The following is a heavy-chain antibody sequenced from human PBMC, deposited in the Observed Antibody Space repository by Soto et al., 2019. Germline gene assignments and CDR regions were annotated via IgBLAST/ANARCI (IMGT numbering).Heavy chain of an antibody. D-gene: IGHD6-25*01. V-gene: IGHV3-74*01. CDR2: INSDGSST. Sequence: GGSLRLSCAASGLTFSSYWMHWVRQAPGKGLVWVSRINSDGSSTDYADSVKGRFTTSRDNAKNTLYLQMNSLRGEDTAVYYCARAIGFYGMDVWGQGTTVTVS. CDR3: ARAIGFYGMDV. J-gene: IGHJ6*02. CDR1: GLTFSSYW.